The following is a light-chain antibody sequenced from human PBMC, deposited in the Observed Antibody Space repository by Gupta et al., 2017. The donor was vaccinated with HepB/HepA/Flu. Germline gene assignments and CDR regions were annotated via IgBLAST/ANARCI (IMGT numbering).Light chain of an antibody. V-gene: IGKV3-20*01. Sequence: EIVLTQSPGTLSLSPGERATLSCRTSQSVSDSQLAWYQQKPGQAPRLHIYAVSIRATGIPDRVSGSGSGTDFTLTISRLEPEDFAVYYCQQYDSSTWTFGPGTKVEIK. CDR2: AVS. CDR1: QSVSDSQ. CDR3: QQYDSSTWT. J-gene: IGKJ1*01.